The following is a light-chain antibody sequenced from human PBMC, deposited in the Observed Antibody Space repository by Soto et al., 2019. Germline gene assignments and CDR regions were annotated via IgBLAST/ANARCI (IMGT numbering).Light chain of an antibody. V-gene: IGKV3-11*01. CDR1: QSVSSY. CDR2: DAS. J-gene: IGKJ5*01. Sequence: EIVLTQSPATLSLSPGERATLSCRASQSVSSYLAWYQQKPGQAPRLLIYDASNRATGIPARFSGSGSGTDFTLTISSLEPEDWAVYDCQQRSNWPPPIPFGPGTRSEIK. CDR3: QQRSNWPPPIP.